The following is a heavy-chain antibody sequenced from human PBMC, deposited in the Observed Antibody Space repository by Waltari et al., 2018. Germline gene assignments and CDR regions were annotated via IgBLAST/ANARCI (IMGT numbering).Heavy chain of an antibody. CDR2: ISYAGTSE. Sequence: EVQLVESGGGLVQPGASLALSCSASGSKFTIREIAGFRQSPGKGLEWVAYISYAGTSEFYADSVKGRFTISRDDARNSIYLQMSDLRAEDTARYFCARETYASSAGYPDAFDFWGQGTLVTVSS. D-gene: IGHD5-12*01. J-gene: IGHJ3*01. CDR1: GSKFTIRE. V-gene: IGHV3-48*03. CDR3: ARETYASSAGYPDAFDF.